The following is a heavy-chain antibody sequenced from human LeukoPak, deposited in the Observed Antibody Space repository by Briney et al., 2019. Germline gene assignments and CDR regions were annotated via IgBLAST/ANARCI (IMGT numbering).Heavy chain of an antibody. V-gene: IGHV1-18*01. CDR1: GYTFTSYG. Sequence: GASVKVSCEASGYTFTSYGISWVRQAPGQGLEWMGWISAYNGNTNYAQKLQGRVTMTTDTSTSTAYMELRSLRSDDTAVYYCARVGSPNDYYDSSGYYYVEWFDPWGQGTLVTVSS. CDR3: ARVGSPNDYYDSSGYYYVEWFDP. D-gene: IGHD3-22*01. J-gene: IGHJ5*02. CDR2: ISAYNGNT.